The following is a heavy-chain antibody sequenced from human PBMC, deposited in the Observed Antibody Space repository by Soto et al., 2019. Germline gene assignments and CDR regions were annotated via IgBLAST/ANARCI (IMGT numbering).Heavy chain of an antibody. J-gene: IGHJ6*02. CDR3: ASAGSLAF. V-gene: IGHV3-23*01. CDR2: ISASAGNT. Sequence: GGSLRLSCAASGFTLSNSAMNWVRQAPGKGLEWVSTISASAGNTYYADSVKGRFTLFRDNSKNTLYLQMNSLRAEDTALYYCASAGSLAFWGQGTTVTVSS. CDR1: GFTLSNSA. D-gene: IGHD2-15*01.